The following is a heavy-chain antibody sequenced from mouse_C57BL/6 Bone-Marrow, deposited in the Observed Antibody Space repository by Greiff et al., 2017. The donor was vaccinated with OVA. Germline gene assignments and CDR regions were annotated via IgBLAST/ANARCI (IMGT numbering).Heavy chain of an antibody. V-gene: IGHV7-3*01. CDR2: IRNKANGYTT. CDR1: GFTFTDYY. Sequence: EVKLQESGGGLVQPGGSLSLSCAASGFTFTDYYMSWVRQPPGKALEWMGFIRNKANGYTTEYSASVKGRFTIPRDNSKSILYLQMNALRAEDSATYCCTRYVLYYFDYWGQGTTLTVSS. CDR3: TRYVLYYFDY. J-gene: IGHJ2*01. D-gene: IGHD6-5*01.